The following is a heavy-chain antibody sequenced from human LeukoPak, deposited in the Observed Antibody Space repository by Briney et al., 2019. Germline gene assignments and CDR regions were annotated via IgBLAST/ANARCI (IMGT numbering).Heavy chain of an antibody. Sequence: GGSLRLSCSTSGFTFSSYEMHWVRQAPGKGLEWVLGISGSGVNTYYADSVKGRFTISRDNSKNTLYLQLNSLRGEDTAIYYCARDTSFNYGAHAMDVWGQGTTVTVSS. CDR1: GFTFSSYE. J-gene: IGHJ6*02. D-gene: IGHD4/OR15-4a*01. CDR2: ISGSGVNT. CDR3: ARDTSFNYGAHAMDV. V-gene: IGHV3-23*01.